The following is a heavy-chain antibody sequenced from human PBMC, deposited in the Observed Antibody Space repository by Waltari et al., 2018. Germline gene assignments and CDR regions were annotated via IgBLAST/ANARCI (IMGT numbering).Heavy chain of an antibody. Sequence: QVQLVQSGAEVKKPGASVKVSCKASGYTFTGYYMHWVRTAPGQGLEWMGWINPNSGGTNYAQKFQGRVTMTRDTSISTAYMELSRLRSDDTAVYYCARGGDSGSYYYYYMDVWGKGTTVTISS. CDR1: GYTFTGYY. CDR3: ARGGDSGSYYYYYMDV. D-gene: IGHD1-26*01. J-gene: IGHJ6*03. V-gene: IGHV1-2*02. CDR2: INPNSGGT.